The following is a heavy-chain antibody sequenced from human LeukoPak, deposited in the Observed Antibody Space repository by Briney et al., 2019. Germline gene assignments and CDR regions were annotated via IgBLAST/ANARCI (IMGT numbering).Heavy chain of an antibody. CDR1: GGSISSYY. CDR2: IYYSGST. J-gene: IGHJ6*03. D-gene: IGHD2-15*01. CDR3: ARGDYSSGGSCYTYYYYYMDV. Sequence: PSETLSLTCSVSGGSISSYYWSWIRQPPGKGLEWIGNIYYSGSTYYNPSLKSRVTISVDTSKNQFSLKLSSVTAADTAVYYCARGDYSSGGSCYTYYYYYMDVWGKGTTVTVSS. V-gene: IGHV4-59*08.